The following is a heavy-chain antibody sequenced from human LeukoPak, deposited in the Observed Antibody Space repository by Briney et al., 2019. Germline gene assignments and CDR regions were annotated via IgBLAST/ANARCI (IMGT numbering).Heavy chain of an antibody. CDR2: IYHSGST. V-gene: IGHV4-38-2*02. Sequence: SETLSLTCAVSGYSISSGYYWGWIRQPPGKGLEWIGSIYHSGSTYYNPSLKSRVTISVDTSKKQFSLKLSSVTAADTAVYYCARDRVTMVRGVSYYYGMDVWGKGTTVTVSS. J-gene: IGHJ6*04. CDR1: GYSISSGYY. D-gene: IGHD3-10*01. CDR3: ARDRVTMVRGVSYYYGMDV.